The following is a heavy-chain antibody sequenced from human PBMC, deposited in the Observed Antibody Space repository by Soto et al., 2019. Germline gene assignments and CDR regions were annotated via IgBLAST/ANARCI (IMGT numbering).Heavy chain of an antibody. CDR1: GFTFSNAW. Sequence: GGSLRLSCAASGFTFSNAWMSWVRQAPGKGLEWVGRIKSKTDGSNKYYADSVKGRFTISRDNSKNTLYLQMNSLRAEDTAVYYCAKDYRYDGGYYFDYWGQGTLVTVSS. V-gene: IGHV3-15*01. D-gene: IGHD3-16*02. CDR2: IKSKTDGSNK. CDR3: AKDYRYDGGYYFDY. J-gene: IGHJ4*02.